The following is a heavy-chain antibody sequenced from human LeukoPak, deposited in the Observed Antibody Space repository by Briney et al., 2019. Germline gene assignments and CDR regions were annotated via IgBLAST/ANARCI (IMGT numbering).Heavy chain of an antibody. V-gene: IGHV3-21*01. CDR1: GFTFSSYS. CDR3: ARVISGWLGGY. D-gene: IGHD5-24*01. Sequence: GGSLRLSCAASGFTFSSYSMNWVRQAPGKGLEWVTSISSSSSYIYYADSVKGRFTISRDNAKNSLYLQMNSLRAEDTAVYYCARVISGWLGGYWGQGALVTVSS. J-gene: IGHJ4*02. CDR2: ISSSSSYI.